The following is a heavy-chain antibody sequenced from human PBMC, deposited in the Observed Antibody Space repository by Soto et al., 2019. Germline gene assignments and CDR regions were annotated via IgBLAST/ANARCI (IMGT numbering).Heavy chain of an antibody. CDR1: GDSVSSNSAA. V-gene: IGHV6-1*01. CDR3: ARDVGHTYYYGSGSYYWSRNPPTNWFDP. CDR2: TYYRSKWYN. J-gene: IGHJ5*02. D-gene: IGHD3-10*01. Sequence: PSQTLSLTCAISGDSVSSNSAAWNWIRQSPSRGIEWLGRTYYRSKWYNDYAVSVKSRITINPDTSKNQSSLQLNSVTPEDTAVYYCARDVGHTYYYGSGSYYWSRNPPTNWFDPWGQGTLVTVSS.